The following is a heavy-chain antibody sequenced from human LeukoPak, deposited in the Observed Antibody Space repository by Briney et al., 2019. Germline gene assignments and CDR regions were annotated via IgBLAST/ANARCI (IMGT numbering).Heavy chain of an antibody. CDR3: ARGVATIRWYFDL. V-gene: IGHV4-34*01. CDR2: INHSGST. D-gene: IGHD5-24*01. Sequence: SETLSLTCAVYGGSFSGYYWSWIRQPPGKGLEWIGEINHSGSTNYNPSLKSRVTISVDTSKNQFSLKLSSVTAADTAVYYCARGVATIRWYFDLWGRGTLVTVSS. J-gene: IGHJ2*01. CDR1: GGSFSGYY.